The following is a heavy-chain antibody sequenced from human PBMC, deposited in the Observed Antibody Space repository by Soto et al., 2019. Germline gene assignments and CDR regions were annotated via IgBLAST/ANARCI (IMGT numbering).Heavy chain of an antibody. J-gene: IGHJ5*02. D-gene: IGHD6-6*01. Sequence: ASVKVSCKTSGYTFTSFGITWVRQAPGQDLEWMGWISAYNGDTNYAPRLQGRVTMTTDTSTTTVYMELKNLKSDDTAVYYCARDQEYSTSGLYWFDLWGQGTLVTVSS. V-gene: IGHV1-18*04. CDR2: ISAYNGDT. CDR1: GYTFTSFG. CDR3: ARDQEYSTSGLYWFDL.